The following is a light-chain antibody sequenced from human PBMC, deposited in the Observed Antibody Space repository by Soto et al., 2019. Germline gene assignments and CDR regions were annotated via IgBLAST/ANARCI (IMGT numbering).Light chain of an antibody. Sequence: DIQMTQSPSTLSASVRDRVTITCLASQSISSWLAWYQQKPGKAPKLLIYDASSLESGVPSRFSGSGSGTEFTLTISSLQPDDFATYYCQQYNSYSPTVGQGTKVDIK. V-gene: IGKV1-5*01. CDR1: QSISSW. CDR2: DAS. CDR3: QQYNSYSPT. J-gene: IGKJ1*01.